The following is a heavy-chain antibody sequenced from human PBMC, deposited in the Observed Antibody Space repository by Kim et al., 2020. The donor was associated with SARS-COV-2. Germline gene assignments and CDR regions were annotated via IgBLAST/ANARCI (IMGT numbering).Heavy chain of an antibody. D-gene: IGHD3-10*01. V-gene: IGHV4-34*01. Sequence: SETLSLTCAVYGGSFSGYYWSWIRQPPGKGLEWIGEINHSGSTNYNPSLKSRVTISVDTSKNQFSLKLSSVTAADTAVYYCARGSSLLTMVRGRFGYWG. J-gene: IGHJ4*01. CDR3: ARGSSLLTMVRGRFGY. CDR1: GGSFSGYY. CDR2: INHSGST.